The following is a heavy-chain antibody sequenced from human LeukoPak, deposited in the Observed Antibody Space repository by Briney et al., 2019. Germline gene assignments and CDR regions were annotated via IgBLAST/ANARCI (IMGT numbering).Heavy chain of an antibody. J-gene: IGHJ4*02. CDR3: AILGCSSTSCYGVRDFDY. V-gene: IGHV1-2*04. D-gene: IGHD2-2*01. CDR2: INPNSGGT. CDR1: GYTFSSFG. Sequence: ASVKVSCKASGYTFSSFGISWVRQAPGQGLEWMGWINPNSGGTNYAQKFQGWVTMTRDTSISTAYMELSRLRSDDTAVYYCAILGCSSTSCYGVRDFDYWGQGTLVTVSS.